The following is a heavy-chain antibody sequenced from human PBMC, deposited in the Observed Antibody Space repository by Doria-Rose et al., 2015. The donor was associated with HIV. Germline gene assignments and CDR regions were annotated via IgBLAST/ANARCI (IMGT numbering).Heavy chain of an antibody. D-gene: IGHD6-13*01. V-gene: IGHV2-26*01. Sequence: QVTLKESGPVLVKPTETPTLTCTVSGVSLSSPGMGVSWIRQPPGKALEWLANIFSDDERSYKTSLKSRLTISRGTSKSQVVLTMTDMDTVDTATYYCARIKSSRWYHKYYFDFWGQGTLVIVSA. J-gene: IGHJ4*02. CDR3: ARIKSSRWYHKYYFDF. CDR2: IFSDDER. CDR1: GVSLSSPGMG.